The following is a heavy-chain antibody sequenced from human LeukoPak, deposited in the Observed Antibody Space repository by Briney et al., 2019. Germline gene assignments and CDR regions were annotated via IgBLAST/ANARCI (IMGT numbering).Heavy chain of an antibody. Sequence: GGSLRLSCAASGFTFSSYEMNWVRQAPGKGLEWVSYISSSGSTIYYADSVKGRFAISRDNAKNSLYLQMNSLRAEDTAVYYCARDDINDYYDSSGYYYDRWGQGTLVTVSS. CDR1: GFTFSSYE. D-gene: IGHD3-22*01. V-gene: IGHV3-48*03. CDR2: ISSSGSTI. J-gene: IGHJ4*02. CDR3: ARDDINDYYDSSGYYYDR.